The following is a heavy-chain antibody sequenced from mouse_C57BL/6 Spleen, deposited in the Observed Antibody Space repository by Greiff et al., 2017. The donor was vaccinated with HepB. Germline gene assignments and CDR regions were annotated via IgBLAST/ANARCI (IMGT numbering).Heavy chain of an antibody. Sequence: EVKLVESGAELVRPGASVKLSCTASGFNIKDDYMHWVKQRPEQGLEWIGWIDPENGDTEYASKFQGKATITADTSSNTAYLQLSSLTSEDTAVYYCTLGNAWFAYWGQGTLVTVSA. D-gene: IGHD2-1*01. CDR1: GFNIKDDY. CDR2: IDPENGDT. J-gene: IGHJ3*01. CDR3: TLGNAWFAY. V-gene: IGHV14-4*01.